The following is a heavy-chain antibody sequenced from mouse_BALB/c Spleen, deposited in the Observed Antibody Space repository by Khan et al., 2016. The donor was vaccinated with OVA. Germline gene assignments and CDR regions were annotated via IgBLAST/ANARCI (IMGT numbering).Heavy chain of an antibody. J-gene: IGHJ3*01. CDR1: GYTFTDYV. Sequence: VQLKQSGPELVKPGASVKMSCKASGYTFTDYVINWVKQRTGQGLEWIGEIYPGSGSTYYNEKFEGKATLTADKSSNTAYMQLSSLTSEDSAVYFCAKNYASWFAYWGQGTLVTVSA. V-gene: IGHV1-77*01. CDR2: IYPGSGST. CDR3: AKNYASWFAY.